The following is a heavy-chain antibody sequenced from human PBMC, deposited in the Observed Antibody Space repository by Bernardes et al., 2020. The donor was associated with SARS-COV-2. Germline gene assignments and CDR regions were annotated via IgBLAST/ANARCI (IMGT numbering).Heavy chain of an antibody. V-gene: IGHV1-2*02. CDR1: GYPFTGYY. CDR3: ALPPTNYDRFGMDL. J-gene: IGHJ6*02. Sequence: ASVKVSCKASGYPFTGYYMHWVRQAPGQGLDWMGWINPNSGGTNYAQKFQGRVTMTRDTSISTAYMELDRLGSDDTAVYYCALPPTNYDRFGMDLWGQGTTVTVSS. D-gene: IGHD3-22*01. CDR2: INPNSGGT.